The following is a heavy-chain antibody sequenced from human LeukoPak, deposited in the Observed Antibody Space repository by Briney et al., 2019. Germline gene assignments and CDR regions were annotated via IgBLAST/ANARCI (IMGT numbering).Heavy chain of an antibody. CDR3: ARGLRFLVV. D-gene: IGHD3-3*01. CDR1: GVSFSGYY. V-gene: IGHV4-34*01. Sequence: SETLSLTCAVYGVSFSGYYWSWIRQPPGKGLEWIGEINHSGSTNYNPSLKSRVTISVDTSKNQFSLKLSSVTAAGTAVYYCARGLRFLVVWGQGTTVTVSS. CDR2: INHSGST. J-gene: IGHJ6*02.